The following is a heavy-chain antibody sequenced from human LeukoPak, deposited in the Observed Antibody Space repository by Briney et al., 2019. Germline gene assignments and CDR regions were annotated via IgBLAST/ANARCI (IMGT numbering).Heavy chain of an antibody. CDR3: AKYSSSYDYYYYMDV. J-gene: IGHJ6*03. Sequence: SETLSLTCTVSGGSISSSSYYWGWIRQPPGKGLEWIGSIYYSGSTYYNPSLKSRVTISVDTSKNQFSLKLSSVTAADTAVYYCAKYSSSYDYYYYMDVWGKGTTVTVSS. D-gene: IGHD6-6*01. CDR1: GGSISSSSYY. V-gene: IGHV4-39*07. CDR2: IYYSGST.